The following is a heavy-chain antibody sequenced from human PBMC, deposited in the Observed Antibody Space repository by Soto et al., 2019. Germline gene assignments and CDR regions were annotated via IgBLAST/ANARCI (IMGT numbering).Heavy chain of an antibody. D-gene: IGHD1-1*01. CDR2: IYATGTT. CDR3: VRDGTKTLRDWFDP. CDR1: GASISGFY. Sequence: SETLSLTCTVSGASISGFYWSWIRKSAGKGLEWTGRIYATGTTDCNPSLKSRVMMSVDTSKKQFSLKLRSVTAADTAVYYCVRDGTKTLRDWFDPWGQGISVTVSS. J-gene: IGHJ5*02. V-gene: IGHV4-4*07.